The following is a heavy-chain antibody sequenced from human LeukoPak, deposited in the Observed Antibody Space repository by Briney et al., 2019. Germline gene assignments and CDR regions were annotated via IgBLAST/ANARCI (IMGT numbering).Heavy chain of an antibody. J-gene: IGHJ4*02. D-gene: IGHD6-19*01. V-gene: IGHV3-23*01. CDR3: AKDWMYSSDPGRDY. CDR2: ISGSGVST. Sequence: AGGSLRLSCEDSGFTFSSYAMSWVRQAPGKGLEWVSGISGSGVSTYYADSVKGRFTISRDNSKNTLYLQMNSLRAEDTAVYYCAKDWMYSSDPGRDYWGQGTLVTVSS. CDR1: GFTFSSYA.